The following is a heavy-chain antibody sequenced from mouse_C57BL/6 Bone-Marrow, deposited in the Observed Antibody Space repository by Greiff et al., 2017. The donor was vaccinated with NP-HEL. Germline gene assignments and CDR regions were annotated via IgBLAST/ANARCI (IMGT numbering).Heavy chain of an antibody. J-gene: IGHJ2*01. CDR2: IDPETGGT. CDR3: THYYGSRGIDY. Sequence: QVQLQQSGAELVRPGASVTLSCKASGYTFTDYEMHWVKQTPVHGLEWIGAIDPETGGTAYNQKFKGKAILTADKSSSTAYMELRSLTSEDSAVYYCTHYYGSRGIDYWGQGTTLTVSS. D-gene: IGHD1-1*01. CDR1: GYTFTDYE. V-gene: IGHV1-15*01.